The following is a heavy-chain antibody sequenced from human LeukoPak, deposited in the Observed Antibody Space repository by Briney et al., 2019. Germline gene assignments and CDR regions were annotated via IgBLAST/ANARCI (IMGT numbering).Heavy chain of an antibody. CDR3: ARHEYSGYDYPYYFDY. J-gene: IGHJ4*02. D-gene: IGHD5-12*01. CDR2: IYYSGST. CDR1: GGSISSSSYY. V-gene: IGHV4-39*01. Sequence: SETLSLTCTVSGGSISSSSYYWGWIRQPPGKGLEWIGSIYYSGSTYYNPSLKSRVTIPVDTSKNQFSLKLSSVTAADTAVYYCARHEYSGYDYPYYFDYWGQGTLVTVSS.